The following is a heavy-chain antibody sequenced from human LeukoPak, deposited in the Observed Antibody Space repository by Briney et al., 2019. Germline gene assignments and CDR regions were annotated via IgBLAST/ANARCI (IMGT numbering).Heavy chain of an antibody. CDR2: ISGSGGST. CDR3: AKDAITTIVVVKAGGAFDI. Sequence: GGSLRLSCAASGFTFSSYAMSWVREAPGKGLEGVSAISGSGGSTYYAESVKGRFTISRDNSKNTLYLQMNSLRAEDTAVYYCAKDAITTIVVVKAGGAFDIWGQGTMVTVSS. J-gene: IGHJ3*02. V-gene: IGHV3-23*01. CDR1: GFTFSSYA. D-gene: IGHD3-22*01.